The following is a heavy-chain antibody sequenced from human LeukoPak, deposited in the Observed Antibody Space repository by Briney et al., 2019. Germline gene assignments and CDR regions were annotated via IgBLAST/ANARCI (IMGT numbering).Heavy chain of an antibody. Sequence: GGSLRLSCAASGFTFDDYTLHWVRQAPGKTLEWVSLINWHGTACYADSVKDRFTISRDNSKNSLFLQMDTLRTEDTAFYYCVKDLNYESSGHVLEYWGQGTLVTVSS. D-gene: IGHD3-22*01. J-gene: IGHJ4*02. CDR1: GFTFDDYT. V-gene: IGHV3-43*01. CDR2: INWHGTA. CDR3: VKDLNYESSGHVLEY.